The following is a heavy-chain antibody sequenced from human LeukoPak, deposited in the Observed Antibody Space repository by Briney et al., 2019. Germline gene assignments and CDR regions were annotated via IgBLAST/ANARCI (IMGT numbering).Heavy chain of an antibody. CDR3: AKGYSSGWTPFDY. CDR2: IGDSGEIE. J-gene: IGHJ4*02. Sequence: PGGSLTLSCEASGLILRGHAMSWVRQAPGKGLEWVSGIGDSGEIERYADSVKGRFTISRDNFRNTVYLEMRSLRPEGTAVYYCAKGYSSGWTPFDYWGQGTQVTVSS. V-gene: IGHV3-23*01. CDR1: GLILRGHA. D-gene: IGHD6-19*01.